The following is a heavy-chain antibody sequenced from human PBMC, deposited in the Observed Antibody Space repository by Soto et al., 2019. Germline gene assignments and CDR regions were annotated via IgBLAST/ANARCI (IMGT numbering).Heavy chain of an antibody. CDR3: ARTVVRYFDWLSYRCGFDY. V-gene: IGHV4-39*01. CDR2: IYYSGST. J-gene: IGHJ4*02. CDR1: GDSISSSNYY. Sequence: SETLSLTCTVSGDSISSSNYYWGWIRQPPGKGLEWIGSIYYSGSTYYNPSLKSRVTMSVDTSKNQFSLKLSSVTAADTAVYYCARTVVRYFDWLSYRCGFDYWGQGTLVTVSS. D-gene: IGHD3-9*01.